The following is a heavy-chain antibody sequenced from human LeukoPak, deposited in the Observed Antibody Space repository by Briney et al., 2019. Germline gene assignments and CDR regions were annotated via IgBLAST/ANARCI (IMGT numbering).Heavy chain of an antibody. CDR1: GGSISSSSYY. V-gene: IGHV4-39*07. D-gene: IGHD1-1*01. Sequence: SETLSLTCTVSGGSISSSSYYWGWIRQPPGKGLEWIGSIYYSRSTYYNPSLKSRVTISVDTSKNQFSLKLSSVTAADTAVYYCARDNRDAGTAFDYWGQGTLVTVSS. CDR3: ARDNRDAGTAFDY. CDR2: IYYSRST. J-gene: IGHJ4*02.